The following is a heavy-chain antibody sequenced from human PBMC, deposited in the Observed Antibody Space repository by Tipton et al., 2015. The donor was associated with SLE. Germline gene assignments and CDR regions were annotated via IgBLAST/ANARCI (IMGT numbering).Heavy chain of an antibody. V-gene: IGHV4-31*03. J-gene: IGHJ3*02. CDR3: ARTLDTLDI. CDR2: IHHSGST. CDR1: GGSISSGDYY. Sequence: GLVKPSQTLSLTCTVSGGSISSGDYYWNWIRQHPEKGLEWIGYIHHSGSTDYNPSLKSRLTMSLGTSKTQFSLRLTSVTAADTAVYYCARTLDTLDIWGQGTMVTVSS.